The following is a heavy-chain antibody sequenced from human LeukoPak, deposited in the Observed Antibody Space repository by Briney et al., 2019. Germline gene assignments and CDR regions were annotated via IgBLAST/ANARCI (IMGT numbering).Heavy chain of an antibody. V-gene: IGHV3-23*01. J-gene: IGHJ4*02. D-gene: IGHD2-2*01. CDR1: GFSFSSYT. CDR3: AKDLGYCSSFSCPFDY. CDR2: ISGSGGST. Sequence: GGSLRLSCAVSGFSFSSYTMSWVRQAPGKGLEWVSAISGSGGSTYYADCVRGRFTISRDNSKNTLFLQMNSLRAEDTAVYYCAKDLGYCSSFSCPFDYWGQGTLVTVSS.